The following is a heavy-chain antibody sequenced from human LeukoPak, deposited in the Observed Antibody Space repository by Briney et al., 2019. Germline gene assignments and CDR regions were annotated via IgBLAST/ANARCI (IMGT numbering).Heavy chain of an antibody. J-gene: IGHJ4*02. CDR2: INHSGST. CDR3: ARIIAVAGPVDY. CDR1: GGSFSGYY. D-gene: IGHD6-19*01. Sequence: SETLSLTCAVYGGSFSGYYWSWIRQPPGKGLEWIGEINHSGSTNYNPSLKSRVTISVDTSKNQFSLKLSSVTAADTAVYYCARIIAVAGPVDYWGQGTLVTVSS. V-gene: IGHV4-34*01.